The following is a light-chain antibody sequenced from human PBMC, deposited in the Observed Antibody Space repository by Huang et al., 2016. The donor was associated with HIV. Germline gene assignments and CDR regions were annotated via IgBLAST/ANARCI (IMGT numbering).Light chain of an antibody. V-gene: IGKV1-39*01. CDR3: QQSYSTPLT. CDR1: QSISSY. J-gene: IGKJ4*01. Sequence: DIQMTQSPSSLSASVGDRVTITCRASQSISSYLNWYQQKPGKAPKLLIYAASSWHSGVPSRFSGSGSGTDFTLTISSLQPEDFATYYCQQSYSTPLTFGGGTKVEIK. CDR2: AAS.